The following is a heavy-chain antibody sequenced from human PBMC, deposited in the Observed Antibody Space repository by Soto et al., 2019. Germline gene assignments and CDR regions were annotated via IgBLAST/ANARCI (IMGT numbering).Heavy chain of an antibody. CDR3: ARDLAVALIDY. V-gene: IGHV1-18*01. CDR1: GYSFTSYG. J-gene: IGHJ4*02. Sequence: QVQLVQSGAEVKKPGASVKVSCKASGYSFTSYGISWVRQAPGQGLEWMGWISAYNGNTKYAQKLQGRVTMTTDTSTSTAYIALRSLRSDDPAVYYFARDLAVALIDYWGQGTLVTVSS. CDR2: ISAYNGNT. D-gene: IGHD6-19*01.